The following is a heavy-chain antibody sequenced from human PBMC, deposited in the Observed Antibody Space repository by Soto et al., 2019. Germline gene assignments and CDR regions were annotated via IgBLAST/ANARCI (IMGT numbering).Heavy chain of an antibody. CDR3: ARDRLRGYDSSGFYS. Sequence: GASVKVSCKASGYTFTSYSMHWVRQAPGQGLEWMGIINPSDGNRNFAQKFEDRVTMTTATSTNTVFLELRSLKSDDTAIYCCARDRLRGYDSSGFYSWGQGTMVTVS. CDR1: GYTFTSYS. CDR2: INPSDGNR. D-gene: IGHD3-22*01. J-gene: IGHJ4*02. V-gene: IGHV1-46*01.